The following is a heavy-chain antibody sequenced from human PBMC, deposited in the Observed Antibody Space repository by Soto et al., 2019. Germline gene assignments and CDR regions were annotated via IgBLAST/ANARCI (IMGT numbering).Heavy chain of an antibody. Sequence: PGESLKISCAASGFTFSSYAMSWVRQAPGKGLEWVSAISGSGGSTYYADSVKGRFTISRDNSKNTLYLQMNSLRAEDTAVYYCAKEIEVVTFPDYYYGMDVWGQGTTVTVSS. V-gene: IGHV3-23*01. CDR2: ISGSGGST. D-gene: IGHD2-21*01. CDR1: GFTFSSYA. CDR3: AKEIEVVTFPDYYYGMDV. J-gene: IGHJ6*02.